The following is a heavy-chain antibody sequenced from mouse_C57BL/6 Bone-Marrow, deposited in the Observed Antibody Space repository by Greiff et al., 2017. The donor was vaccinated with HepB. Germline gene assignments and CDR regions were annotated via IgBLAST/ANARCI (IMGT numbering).Heavy chain of an antibody. CDR1: GFTFNTYA. D-gene: IGHD1-1*01. V-gene: IGHV10-3*01. CDR3: VREGVYYYGSSYVYYFDY. CDR2: IRSKSSNYAT. Sequence: DVKLVESGGGLVQPKGSLKLSCAASGFTFNTYAMHWVRQAPGKGLEWVARIRSKSSNYATYYADSVKDRFTISRDDSQSMLYLQMNNLKTEDTAMYYCVREGVYYYGSSYVYYFDYWGQGTTLTVSS. J-gene: IGHJ2*01.